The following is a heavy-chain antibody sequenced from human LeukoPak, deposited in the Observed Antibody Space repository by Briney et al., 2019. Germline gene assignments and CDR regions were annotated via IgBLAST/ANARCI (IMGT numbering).Heavy chain of an antibody. V-gene: IGHV4-61*09. CDR3: ARENCSSTSCKFDY. D-gene: IGHD2-2*01. Sequence: SQTLSLTCTVSGGSISSGSYYWSWIRQRQPAGKGLEWIGHIQPSGSTNYNPSFKSRVTISVDTSKNQFSLKLSSVTAADTAVYYCARENCSSTSCKFDYWGQGTLVTVSS. CDR1: GGSISSGSYY. J-gene: IGHJ4*02. CDR2: IQPSGST.